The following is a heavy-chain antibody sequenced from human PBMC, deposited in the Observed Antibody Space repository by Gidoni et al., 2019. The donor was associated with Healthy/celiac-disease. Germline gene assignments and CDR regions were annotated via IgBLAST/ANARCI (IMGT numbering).Heavy chain of an antibody. V-gene: IGHV1-18*01. D-gene: IGHD3-3*01. J-gene: IGHJ6*02. CDR1: GYTFTSYG. CDR3: ARVRVRFFGVVIRPGGDYYYGMDV. Sequence: QVQLVQSGVEVKKPGASVKVSCKASGYTFTSYGFRWVRQAPGQGLEWMGWISADKGNTNYAQKLQGRVTMTTDTSTSTAYMELRSLRSDDTAVYYCARVRVRFFGVVIRPGGDYYYGMDVWGQGTTVTVSS. CDR2: ISADKGNT.